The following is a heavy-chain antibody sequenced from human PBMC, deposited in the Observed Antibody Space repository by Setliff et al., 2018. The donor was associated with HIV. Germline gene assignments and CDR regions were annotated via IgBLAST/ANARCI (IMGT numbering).Heavy chain of an antibody. CDR2: IYYSGTT. D-gene: IGHD6-6*01. CDR3: AREAWTSYRSSAGYYYYYMDV. V-gene: IGHV4-61*01. CDR1: GDSVSSGIYY. J-gene: IGHJ6*03. Sequence: SETLSLTCTVSGDSVSSGIYYWSWIRQHPGKGLEWLGYIYYSGTTNYNPSLKSRVTISVDTSKNQFSLKLRSVTAAGTAVYYCAREAWTSYRSSAGYYYYYMDVWGKGTTVTFSS.